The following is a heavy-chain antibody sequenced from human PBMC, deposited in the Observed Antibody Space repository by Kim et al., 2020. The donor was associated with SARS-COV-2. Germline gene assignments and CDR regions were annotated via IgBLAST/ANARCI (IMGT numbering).Heavy chain of an antibody. J-gene: IGHJ6*02. Sequence: SVKVSCKASGGTFSSYAISWVRQAPGKGLEWMGGIIPIFGTANYAQKFQGRVTITADESTSTAYMELSSLRSEDTAVYYCARENSSSWYYYYYGMDVWGQGTTGTVSS. CDR1: GGTFSSYA. D-gene: IGHD6-13*01. CDR3: ARENSSSWYYYYYGMDV. CDR2: IIPIFGTA. V-gene: IGHV1-69*13.